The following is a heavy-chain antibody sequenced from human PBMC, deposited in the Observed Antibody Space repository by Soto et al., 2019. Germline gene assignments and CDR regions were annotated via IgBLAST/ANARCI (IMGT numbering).Heavy chain of an antibody. J-gene: IGHJ4*02. CDR1: GFTLSGYY. Sequence: GGSLRLSCAASGFTLSGYYMTWMRQTPGKGLEWVSFIGKTGSDIHYADSVEGRLTISRDNAKNSLYLQMNSLRAEDTAVYYCAREIGNRLPYGPVDYWGQGTLVTVSS. V-gene: IGHV3-11*01. CDR3: AREIGNRLPYGPVDY. D-gene: IGHD3-10*01. CDR2: IGKTGSDI.